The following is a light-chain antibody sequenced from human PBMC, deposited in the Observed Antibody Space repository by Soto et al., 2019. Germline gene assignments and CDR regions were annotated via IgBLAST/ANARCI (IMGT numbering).Light chain of an antibody. CDR2: GAS. J-gene: IGKJ1*01. Sequence: QMTQSPASLSASVGDRVTITCRASQGIRTDLGWYQQKPGKAPELLIYGASSLQSGVPSRFSGSGSGTDFTLTISSLQPEDFATYYCLQDYNYPLTFGQGTKVDIK. CDR3: LQDYNYPLT. CDR1: QGIRTD. V-gene: IGKV1-6*01.